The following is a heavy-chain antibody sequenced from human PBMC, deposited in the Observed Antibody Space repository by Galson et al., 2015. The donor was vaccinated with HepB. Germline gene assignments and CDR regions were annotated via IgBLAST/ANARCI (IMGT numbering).Heavy chain of an antibody. CDR3: TRDFRDDLWSGYYLN. V-gene: IGHV1-18*01. J-gene: IGHJ4*02. CDR1: GYTFTHYG. Sequence: SVKVSCKASGYTFTHYGVSWVRQAPGQGLEWMGWIKSDNSGTKYAQNFQDRVTMTTDTSTSTAYMELRDLKSDDTAVYYCTRDFRDDLWSGYYLNWGQGTLVIVSS. CDR2: IKSDNSGT. D-gene: IGHD3-3*01.